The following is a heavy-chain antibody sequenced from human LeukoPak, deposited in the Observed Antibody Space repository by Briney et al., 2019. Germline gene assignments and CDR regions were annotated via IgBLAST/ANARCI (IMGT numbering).Heavy chain of an antibody. CDR1: GGSISSSNYY. CDR3: ARTEDYYDSSGYYLL. D-gene: IGHD3-22*01. V-gene: IGHV4-61*05. CDR2: IYYSGST. Sequence: PSETLSLTCTVSGGSISSSNYYWGWIRQPPGKGLEWIGYIYYSGSTNYNPSLKSRVTISVDTSKNQFSLKLSSVTAADTAVYYCARTEDYYDSSGYYLLWGQGTLVTVSS. J-gene: IGHJ4*02.